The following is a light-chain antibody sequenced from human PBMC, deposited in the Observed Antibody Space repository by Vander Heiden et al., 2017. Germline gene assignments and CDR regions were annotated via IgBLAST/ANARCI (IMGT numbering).Light chain of an antibody. CDR2: WAS. Sequence: DIVMTQSPDSLAVSLGERATIDCKSSRSILDNSNNKNYLAWYQQKPGQPPKLLIYWASTRESGVPYRFSGSGSGTDFTLTISSLQAEDVAVYYCQQYYSSPQTFGQGTKLEIK. V-gene: IGKV4-1*01. CDR3: QQYYSSPQT. J-gene: IGKJ2*01. CDR1: RSILDNSNNKNY.